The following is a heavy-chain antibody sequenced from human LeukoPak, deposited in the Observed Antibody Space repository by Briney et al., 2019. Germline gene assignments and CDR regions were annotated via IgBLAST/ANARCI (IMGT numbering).Heavy chain of an antibody. J-gene: IGHJ5*02. CDR1: GFTFSDYA. CDR3: ARDNPSSLVRGVIPS. CDR2: ISLSSSTI. Sequence: GGSLRLSCVASGFTFSDYAMNWVRQAPGKGLEWVSYISLSSSTIYYAASVKGRFTVSRDNAKNSLYLQMSSLRDEDTAVYYCARDNPSSLVRGVIPSWGQGILVTVSS. V-gene: IGHV3-48*02. D-gene: IGHD3-10*01.